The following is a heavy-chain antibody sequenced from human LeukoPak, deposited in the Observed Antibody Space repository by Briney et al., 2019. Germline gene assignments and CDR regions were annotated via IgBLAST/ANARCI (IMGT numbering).Heavy chain of an antibody. CDR1: GFTFSSYS. V-gene: IGHV3-21*01. Sequence: GGSLRFSCAASGFTFSSYSMNWVRQAPGKGLEWVSSISSGGTYIYYADSVKGRFTISRDNAKNSLYLQMHSLRAEDTAVYYCAREADRYGMDVWGQGTTVTVSS. J-gene: IGHJ6*02. CDR2: ISSGGTYI. CDR3: AREADRYGMDV.